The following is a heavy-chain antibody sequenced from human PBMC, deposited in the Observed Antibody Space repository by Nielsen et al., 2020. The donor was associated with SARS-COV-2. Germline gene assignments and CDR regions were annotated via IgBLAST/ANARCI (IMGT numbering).Heavy chain of an antibody. V-gene: IGHV1-8*01. Sequence: ASVKVSCKASGYTFTTYDLNWVRQATGQGLEWMGWMNPKSGFTAYAQRFQGRVTMTEDTSTDTAYMELSSLRSEDTAVYYCATSTPLVRSAWFDPWGQGTLVTVSS. D-gene: IGHD3-3*01. J-gene: IGHJ5*02. CDR1: GYTFTTYD. CDR2: MNPKSGFT. CDR3: ATSTPLVRSAWFDP.